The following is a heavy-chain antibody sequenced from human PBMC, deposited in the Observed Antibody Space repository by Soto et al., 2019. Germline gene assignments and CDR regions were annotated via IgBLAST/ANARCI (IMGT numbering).Heavy chain of an antibody. V-gene: IGHV1-2*04. CDR3: ARGYYDFWSGYLGDY. CDR1: GYTFTGYY. CDR2: INPNSGGT. D-gene: IGHD3-3*01. J-gene: IGHJ4*02. Sequence: ASVKVSCKASGYTFTGYYMHWVRQAPGQGLEWMGWINPNSGGTNYAQKFQGWVTMTRDTSISTAYMELSRLRSDDTAVYYCARGYYDFWSGYLGDYWGQGTLVTVSS.